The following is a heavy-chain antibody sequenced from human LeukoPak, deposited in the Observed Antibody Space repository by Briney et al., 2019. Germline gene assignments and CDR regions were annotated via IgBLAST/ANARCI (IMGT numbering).Heavy chain of an antibody. V-gene: IGHV3-30-3*01. CDR3: ARPKRGYSYGYWDGAFDI. CDR2: ISYDGSNK. Sequence: PGGSLRLSCAASGFTFSSYAMHWVRQAPGKGLEWVAVISYDGSNKYYADSVKGRFTISRDNSKNTLYLQMNSLRAEDTAVYYCARPKRGYSYGYWDGAFDIWGQGTMVTVSS. D-gene: IGHD5-18*01. CDR1: GFTFSSYA. J-gene: IGHJ3*02.